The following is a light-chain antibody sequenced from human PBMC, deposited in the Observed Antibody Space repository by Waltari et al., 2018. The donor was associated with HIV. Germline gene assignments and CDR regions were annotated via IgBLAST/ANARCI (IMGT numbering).Light chain of an antibody. J-gene: IGLJ3*02. V-gene: IGLV4-69*01. Sequence: QLVLTQSPSASASLGASVKLTCTLSSGPSSYDIAWHQQQPEKGPRYLMNLNSDGSHSKGDGIPDRFSGSSSGAERYLTISTLQSEDEADYYCQTWGTGILVFGGGTKLTVL. CDR1: SGPSSYD. CDR2: LNSDGSH. CDR3: QTWGTGILV.